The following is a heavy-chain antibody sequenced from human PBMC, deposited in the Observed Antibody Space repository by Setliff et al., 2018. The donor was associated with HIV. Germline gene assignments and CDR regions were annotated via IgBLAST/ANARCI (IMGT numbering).Heavy chain of an antibody. CDR2: IHYTGAT. Sequence: SETLSLTCTVSGDSIKGPWWWSWIRQSPGKGLEWTGNIHYTGATHYNPSLKSRVTMSVDTSKNHVSLKLSSVTAADTAVYYCARRGSSGDPWSGSHYLYYFDCWGQGTLVTVSS. D-gene: IGHD3-3*01. J-gene: IGHJ4*02. CDR3: ARRGSSGDPWSGSHYLYYFDC. CDR1: GDSIKGPW. V-gene: IGHV4-59*11.